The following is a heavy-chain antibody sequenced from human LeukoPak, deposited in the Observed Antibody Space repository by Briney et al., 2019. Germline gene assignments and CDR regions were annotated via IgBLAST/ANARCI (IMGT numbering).Heavy chain of an antibody. D-gene: IGHD1-26*01. CDR1: GYMFSGYY. CDR2: INPNSGGT. J-gene: IGHJ6*03. V-gene: IGHV1-2*02. Sequence: VASVKVSCKASGYMFSGYYMHWVRQAPGQGLEWMGWINPNSGGTNYAQKFQGRVTMTRDTSISTAYMELSRLRSDDTAVYYCAREIVGATGYYYYYMDVWGKGTTVTVSS. CDR3: AREIVGATGYYYYYMDV.